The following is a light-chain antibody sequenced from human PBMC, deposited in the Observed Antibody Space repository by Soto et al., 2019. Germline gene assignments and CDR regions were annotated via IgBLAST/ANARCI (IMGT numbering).Light chain of an antibody. CDR3: QKYNSYLFT. J-gene: IGKJ3*01. Sequence: DIQMTQSPSTLSASVGDRVTITCRASQSISSWLAWYQQKPGKAPKLLIYKASSLESGVPSRFSGSGAGKEFTLTISSLQPDDFAAYYCQKYNSYLFTFGPGTKVDI. V-gene: IGKV1-5*03. CDR2: KAS. CDR1: QSISSW.